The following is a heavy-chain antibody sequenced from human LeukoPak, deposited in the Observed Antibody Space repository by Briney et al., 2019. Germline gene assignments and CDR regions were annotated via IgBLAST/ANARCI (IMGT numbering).Heavy chain of an antibody. CDR1: GFTFNLYS. CDR2: ISSGGSTV. D-gene: IGHD1-26*01. Sequence: PGGSLRLSCAASGFTFNLYSMNWVRQAPGKGLEWVSYISSGGSTVYYADSVKGRFTISRDNAKNSLYLQMNSLRAEDTAVYYCARVIIVGATGIWGQGTMVTVSS. V-gene: IGHV3-48*04. CDR3: ARVIIVGATGI. J-gene: IGHJ3*02.